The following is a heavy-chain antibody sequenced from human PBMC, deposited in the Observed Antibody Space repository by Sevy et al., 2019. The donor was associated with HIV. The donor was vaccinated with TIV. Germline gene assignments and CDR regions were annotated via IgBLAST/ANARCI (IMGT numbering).Heavy chain of an antibody. CDR1: GFPFNDHA. J-gene: IGHJ6*02. CDR2: FSWNSRNI. D-gene: IGHD2-21*01. V-gene: IGHV3-9*01. CDR3: AKDINRGCDGINCYPYYYYFYGLDV. Sequence: GGSLRLSCAASGFPFNDHAMHWVRQVPGKGLEWVSGFSWNSRNIGYADSLKGRFTMSRDNANHFLYLELNSLRPEDTGFYYCAKDINRGCDGINCYPYYYYFYGLDVWGQGTTVTGSS.